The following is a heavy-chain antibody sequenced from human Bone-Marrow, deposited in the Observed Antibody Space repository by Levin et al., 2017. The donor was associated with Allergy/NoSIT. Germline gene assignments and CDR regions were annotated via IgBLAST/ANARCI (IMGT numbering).Heavy chain of an antibody. Sequence: SVKVSCKASGGTFSSYAISWVRQAPGQGLEWMGGIIPIFGTANYAQKFQGRVTITADESTSTAYMELSSLRSEDTAVYYCARTHYYDSSGYYYRGGSYNWFDPWGQGTLVTVSS. J-gene: IGHJ5*02. D-gene: IGHD3-22*01. CDR1: GGTFSSYA. CDR2: IIPIFGTA. V-gene: IGHV1-69*13. CDR3: ARTHYYDSSGYYYRGGSYNWFDP.